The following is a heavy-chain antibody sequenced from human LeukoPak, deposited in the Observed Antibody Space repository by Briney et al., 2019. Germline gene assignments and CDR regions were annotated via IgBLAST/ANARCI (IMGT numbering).Heavy chain of an antibody. CDR3: ARGGRYQDFWSGYSNLYYYYGMDV. V-gene: IGHV1-2*02. Sequence: ASVKVSCKASGYTFTGYYMHWVRQAPGQGLEWMGWINPNSGGTNYAQKFQGRVTMTRDTSTSTVYMELSSLRSEDTAVYYCARGGRYQDFWSGYSNLYYYYGMDVWGQGTTVTVSS. CDR1: GYTFTGYY. D-gene: IGHD3-3*01. J-gene: IGHJ6*02. CDR2: INPNSGGT.